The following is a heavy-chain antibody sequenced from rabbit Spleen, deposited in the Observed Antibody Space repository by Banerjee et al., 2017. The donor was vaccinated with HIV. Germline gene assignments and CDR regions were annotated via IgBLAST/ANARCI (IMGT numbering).Heavy chain of an antibody. CDR1: GVSLNDKDV. V-gene: IGHV1S45*01. CDR3: ARDFDF. Sequence: EQLEESGGGLVKPEGSLTLTCKASGVSLNDKDVMCWVRQAPGKGLEWIACVHTGSSAFTYFASWAKGRFTISKASSTTVTLQMTGLTAADTATYFCARDFDFWGQGTLVTVS. J-gene: IGHJ3*01. D-gene: IGHD2-1*01. CDR2: VHTGSSAFT.